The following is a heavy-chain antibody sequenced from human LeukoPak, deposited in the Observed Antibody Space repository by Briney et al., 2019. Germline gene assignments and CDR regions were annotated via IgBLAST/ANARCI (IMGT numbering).Heavy chain of an antibody. D-gene: IGHD2-15*01. CDR1: GFTFSDYY. Sequence: GGSLRLSCAASGFTFSDYYMSWIRQAPGKGLEWVSYISSSGSTIYYADSVKGRFTISRDNAKNSLYLQMNSLRAEDTAVYYCAREMGSGYDYYMDVWGKGTTVTVSS. J-gene: IGHJ6*03. CDR3: AREMGSGYDYYMDV. V-gene: IGHV3-11*04. CDR2: ISSSGSTI.